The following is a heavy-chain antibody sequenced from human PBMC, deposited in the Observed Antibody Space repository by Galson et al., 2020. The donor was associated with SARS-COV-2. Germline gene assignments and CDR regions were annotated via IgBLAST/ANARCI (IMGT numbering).Heavy chain of an antibody. D-gene: IGHD4-4*01. Sequence: ALVKVSCKVSGYTLTELSMHWVRQAPGKGLEWMGGFDPEDGETIYAQKFQGRVTMTEDTSTDTAYMELSSLRSEDTAVYYCATTSPYSNYDVCFDPWGQGTLVTVSS. CDR2: FDPEDGET. J-gene: IGHJ5*02. CDR1: GYTLTELS. CDR3: ATTSPYSNYDVCFDP. V-gene: IGHV1-24*01.